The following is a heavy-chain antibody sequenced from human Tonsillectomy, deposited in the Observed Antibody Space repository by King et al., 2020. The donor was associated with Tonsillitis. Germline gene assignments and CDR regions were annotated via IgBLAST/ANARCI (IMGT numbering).Heavy chain of an antibody. CDR2: IYSGGSTT. CDR1: GFTFTSYA. V-gene: IGHV3-23*03. D-gene: IGHD3-9*01. CDR3: AKAYYDILTGGIDAFDI. Sequence: VQLVESGGGLVQTGGSLRLSCAASGFTFTSYAMIWVRQAPGKGLEWVSVIYSGGSTTYYADSVKGRFTNSRDNSKNTGYLQMNSLRDEDTAVYYCAKAYYDILTGGIDAFDIWGQGTMVTVSS. J-gene: IGHJ3*02.